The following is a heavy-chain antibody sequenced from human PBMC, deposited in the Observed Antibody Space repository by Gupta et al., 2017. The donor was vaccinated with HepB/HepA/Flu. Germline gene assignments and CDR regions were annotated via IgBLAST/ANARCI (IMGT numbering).Heavy chain of an antibody. CDR3: AKEDDFWSGYYLDY. J-gene: IGHJ4*02. Sequence: VSAISGSGGSTYYADSVKGRFTISRDNSKNTLYLQMNSLRAEDTAVYYCAKEDDFWSGYYLDYWGQGTLVTGSS. CDR2: ISGSGGST. V-gene: IGHV3-23*01. D-gene: IGHD3-3*01.